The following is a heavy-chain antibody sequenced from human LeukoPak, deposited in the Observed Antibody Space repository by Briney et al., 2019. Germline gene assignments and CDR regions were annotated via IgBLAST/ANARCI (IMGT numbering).Heavy chain of an antibody. CDR3: ASLYTVGIGFDW. D-gene: IGHD4-23*01. J-gene: IGHJ4*02. CDR1: RFTFSDYY. CDR2: ISSNGRTI. Sequence: GGSLSLSCAAARFTFSDYYMSWIRQAPGKGLEWISYISSNGRTIEYADSVKGRFTISRDNDKSTMYLQMNSLRVEDTAVYYCASLYTVGIGFDWWGQGTLVSVSS. V-gene: IGHV3-11*01.